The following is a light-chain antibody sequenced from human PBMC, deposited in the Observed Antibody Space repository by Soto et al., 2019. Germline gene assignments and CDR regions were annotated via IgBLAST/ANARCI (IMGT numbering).Light chain of an antibody. CDR3: QQYNSYPLT. CDR2: KAS. V-gene: IGKV1-5*03. J-gene: IGKJ4*01. Sequence: DIQMTQSPSTLSASVGDRVTITCRAGQSISSWLAWYQQKPGKAPNLLIYKASTLKRGVPSRFSGGGSVTEFTLSINGLQPDDFAQYACQQYNSYPLTFGGGTKVEIK. CDR1: QSISSW.